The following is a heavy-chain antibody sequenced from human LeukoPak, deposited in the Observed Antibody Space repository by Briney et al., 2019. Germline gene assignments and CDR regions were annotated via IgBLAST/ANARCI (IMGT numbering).Heavy chain of an antibody. CDR1: GFTLGDYA. V-gene: IGHV3-49*03. CDR2: IRSKAYGETA. CDR3: TRDRGAYNLYDY. J-gene: IGHJ4*02. D-gene: IGHD1-1*01. Sequence: QPGGSLRLSCTASGFTLGDYAMNWIRQAPGKGLEWVGFIRSKAYGETADYAASVKGRFTISRDDSKAIAYLQMNSLKTEDTAVYHCTRDRGAYNLYDYWGQGTLVTVSS.